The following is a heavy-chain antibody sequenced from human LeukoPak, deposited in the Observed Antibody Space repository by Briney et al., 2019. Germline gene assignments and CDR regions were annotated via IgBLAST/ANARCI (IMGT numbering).Heavy chain of an antibody. CDR1: GFTVSSNN. Sequence: PGGSLRLSCAASGFTVSSNNMNWVRQAPGKGLEWVSAISGSGGSTYYADSVKGRFTISRDNSKNMLYLQMNSLRAEDTAVYYCAKEGRGGFDIWGQGTTVTVSS. D-gene: IGHD3-16*01. J-gene: IGHJ3*02. CDR2: ISGSGGST. CDR3: AKEGRGGFDI. V-gene: IGHV3-23*01.